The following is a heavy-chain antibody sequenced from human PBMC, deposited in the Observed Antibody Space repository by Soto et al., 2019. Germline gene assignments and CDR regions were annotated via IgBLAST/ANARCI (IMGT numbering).Heavy chain of an antibody. V-gene: IGHV4-31*03. J-gene: IGHJ5*02. CDR3: ATARDRITIFGVVGENWFDP. D-gene: IGHD3-3*01. CDR1: GGSISSGGYY. CDR2: IYYSGST. Sequence: SETLSLTCTVSGGSISSGGYYWSWIRQHPGKGLEWIGYIYYSGSTYYNPSLKSRVTISVDTSKNQFSLKLSSVTAADTAVYYCATARDRITIFGVVGENWFDPWGQGTLVTVSS.